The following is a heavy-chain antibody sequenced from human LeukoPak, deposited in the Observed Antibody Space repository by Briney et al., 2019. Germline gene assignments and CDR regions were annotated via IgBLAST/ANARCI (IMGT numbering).Heavy chain of an antibody. D-gene: IGHD4-17*01. V-gene: IGHV3-30-3*01. Sequence: PGGSLRLSCAASGFTFSSYAMHWVRQAPGKGLEWVAVISYDGSNKYYADSVKGRFTISRDNSKNTLYLQMNSLRAEDTAVYYCAKGFTVTADYWGQGTLVTVSS. J-gene: IGHJ4*02. CDR3: AKGFTVTADY. CDR2: ISYDGSNK. CDR1: GFTFSSYA.